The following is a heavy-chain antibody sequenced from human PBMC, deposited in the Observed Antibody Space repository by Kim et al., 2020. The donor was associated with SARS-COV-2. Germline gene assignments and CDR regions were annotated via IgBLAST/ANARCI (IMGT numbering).Heavy chain of an antibody. CDR3: ASISGLDIVVVPALRRFDV. CDR1: GGSISSGGYY. V-gene: IGHV4-31*03. D-gene: IGHD2-2*03. Sequence: SETLSLTCTVSGGSISSGGYYWSWIRQHPGKGLEWIGYIYYSGSTYYNPSLKSRVTISVDTSKNQFSLKLSSVTAADTAVYYCASISGLDIVVVPALRRFDVWGQGTMVAVSS. J-gene: IGHJ3*01. CDR2: IYYSGST.